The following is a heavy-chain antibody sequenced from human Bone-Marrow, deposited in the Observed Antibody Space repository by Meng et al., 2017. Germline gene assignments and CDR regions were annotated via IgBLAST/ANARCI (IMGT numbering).Heavy chain of an antibody. Sequence: ASVKVSCKASGYTFTSYYMHWLRQAPGQRLEWMGWINTGNGNTKYSQRFQGRVTITRDTSASAAYMELSTLTSEDTALYFCARESGGKRYFDSWGQGTPVTVSS. CDR2: INTGNGNT. J-gene: IGHJ4*02. CDR3: ARESGGKRYFDS. D-gene: IGHD3-10*01. CDR1: GYTFTSYY. V-gene: IGHV1-3*04.